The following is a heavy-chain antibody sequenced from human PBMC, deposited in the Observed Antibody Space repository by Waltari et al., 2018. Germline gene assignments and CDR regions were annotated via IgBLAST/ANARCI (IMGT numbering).Heavy chain of an antibody. CDR1: GFTFSSYS. V-gene: IGHV3-21*01. D-gene: IGHD3-22*01. CDR2: ISSSSSYI. Sequence: EVQLVESGGGLVKPGGSLRLSCPASGFTFSSYSMHWVRQAPGKGLEWVSSISSSSSYIYYADSVKGRFTISRDNAKNSLYLQMNSLRAEDTAVYYCARDRDSSGTLDYWGQGTLVTVSS. CDR3: ARDRDSSGTLDY. J-gene: IGHJ4*02.